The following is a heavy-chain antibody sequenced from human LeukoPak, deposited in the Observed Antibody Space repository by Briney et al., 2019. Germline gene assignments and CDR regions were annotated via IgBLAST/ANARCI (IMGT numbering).Heavy chain of an antibody. V-gene: IGHV4-59*01. CDR1: GGSISSYY. CDR2: IYYSGST. CDR3: ARTEPYSSGWYGNWFDP. Sequence: SETLSLTCTVSGGSISSYYWSWIRQPPGKGLEWIGYIYYSGSTNCNPSLKSRVTISVDTSKNQFSLKLSSVTAADTAVYYCARTEPYSSGWYGNWFDPWGQGTLVTVSS. D-gene: IGHD6-19*01. J-gene: IGHJ5*02.